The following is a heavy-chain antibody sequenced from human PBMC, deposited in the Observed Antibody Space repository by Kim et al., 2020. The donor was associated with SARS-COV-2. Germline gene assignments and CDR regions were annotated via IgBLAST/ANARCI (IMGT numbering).Heavy chain of an antibody. D-gene: IGHD6-13*01. CDR3: ARATGYSSSWGY. CDR2: INHSGST. V-gene: IGHV4-34*01. CDR1: GGSFSGYY. Sequence: SETLSLTCAVYGGSFSGYYWSWIRQPPGKGLEWIGEINHSGSTNYNPSLKSRVTISVDTSKNQFSLKLSSVTAADTAVYYCARATGYSSSWGYWGQGTLVTVSS. J-gene: IGHJ4*02.